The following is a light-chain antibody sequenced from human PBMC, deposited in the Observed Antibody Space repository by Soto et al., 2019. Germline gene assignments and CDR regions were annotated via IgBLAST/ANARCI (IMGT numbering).Light chain of an antibody. CDR2: EVN. Sequence: QSVLAQPSSVSGSPGQSITISCTGTSTDVGGYNYVSWYQHHPGKGPKLIIYEVNNRPSGVSNRFSGSKSGNKASLTISNLEADDESDYYCGSYTSTDTPFVFGTGTKVTVL. CDR1: STDVGGYNY. J-gene: IGLJ1*01. V-gene: IGLV2-14*01. CDR3: GSYTSTDTPFV.